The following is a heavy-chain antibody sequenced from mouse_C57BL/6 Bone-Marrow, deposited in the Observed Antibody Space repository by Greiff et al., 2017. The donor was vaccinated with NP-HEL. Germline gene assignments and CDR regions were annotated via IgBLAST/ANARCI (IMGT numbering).Heavy chain of an antibody. J-gene: IGHJ2*01. CDR1: GYTFTSYW. Sequence: QVQLQQPGAELVKPGASVKMSCKASGYTFTSYWITWVKQRPGQGLEWIGDIYPGSGSTNYNEKFKSKATLTVDTSSSPAYMQLSSLTSEDSEVCDCAREGYDWSRNFDYWGQGTTPTVSA. D-gene: IGHD2-2*01. CDR3: AREGYDWSRNFDY. V-gene: IGHV1-55*01. CDR2: IYPGSGST.